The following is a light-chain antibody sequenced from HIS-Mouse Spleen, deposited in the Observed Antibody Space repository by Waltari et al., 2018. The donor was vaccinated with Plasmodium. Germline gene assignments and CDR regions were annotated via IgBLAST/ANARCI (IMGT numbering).Light chain of an antibody. CDR3: QQYDNLPYT. Sequence: DIQMTQSPSSLSVSVGDRVTITCQASQDISNYLNWYQQKPGKAPKLLIYDASNLETGVPSRFSGSGSGTDFTFTISILQPEDIATYYCQQYDNLPYTFGQGTKLEIK. CDR1: QDISNY. V-gene: IGKV1-33*01. CDR2: DAS. J-gene: IGKJ2*01.